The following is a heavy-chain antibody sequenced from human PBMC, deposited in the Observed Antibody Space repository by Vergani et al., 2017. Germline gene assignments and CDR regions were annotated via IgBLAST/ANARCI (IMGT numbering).Heavy chain of an antibody. V-gene: IGHV3-49*04. CDR1: GFTFGDYA. D-gene: IGHD3-3*01. J-gene: IGHJ3*02. CDR3: ARGRFLEWLSKEEGDPNAFDI. Sequence: EVQLVESGGGLVQPGRSLRLSCTASGFTFGDYAMSWVRQAPGQGLEWVGFIRSKAYGGTTEYAASVKGRVTISRDDSKSISYLQMNSLKTEDTAVYYCARGRFLEWLSKEEGDPNAFDIWGQGTMVTGSS. CDR2: IRSKAYGGTT.